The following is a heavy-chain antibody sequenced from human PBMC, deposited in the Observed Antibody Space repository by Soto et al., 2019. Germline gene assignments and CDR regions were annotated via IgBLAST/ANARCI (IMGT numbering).Heavy chain of an antibody. J-gene: IGHJ5*02. CDR1: GFTFSSYA. CDR3: AQAARGRVVPAAIPKLPLIYTWFYP. CDR2: ISGRGTST. Sequence: EVQLLESGGGLVQPGGSLRLSCAASGFTFSSYAMSWVRQAPGKGLEWVSDISGRGTSTYYADSVKGRFTISRDNSKNTLYLQMNSLRAEDTVVYYCAQAARGRVVPAAIPKLPLIYTWFYPLGQGTLVTGSS. V-gene: IGHV3-23*01. D-gene: IGHD2-2*01.